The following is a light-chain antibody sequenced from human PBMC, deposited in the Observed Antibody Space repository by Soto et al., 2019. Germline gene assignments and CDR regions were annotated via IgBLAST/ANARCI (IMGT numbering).Light chain of an antibody. CDR3: QQYGSSGT. V-gene: IGKV3-20*01. CDR2: GAS. J-gene: IGKJ1*01. Sequence: EFLLTQSPGPLSLSPVESATLSCRASQSVSNNYLAWYQQKPGQAPRLLIYGASNRATGIPDRFSGSGSGTDFTLTISRLEPEDFAVYYCQQYGSSGTFGQGTKVDIK. CDR1: QSVSNNY.